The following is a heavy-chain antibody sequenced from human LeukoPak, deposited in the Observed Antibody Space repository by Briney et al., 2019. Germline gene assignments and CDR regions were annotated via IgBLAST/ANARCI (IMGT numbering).Heavy chain of an antibody. CDR1: GFTFSSYA. D-gene: IGHD2-2*01. CDR3: VKDSCSTSCLNFDY. V-gene: IGHV3-23*01. Sequence: GGSLRLSCAVSGFTFSSYAMSWVRQAPGKGLEWVSGIRGSGGGTYYADSVKGRFTISRDNSKNTLYLQMSSLRAEDTAVYYCVKDSCSTSCLNFDYWGQGTLVTVSS. J-gene: IGHJ4*02. CDR2: IRGSGGGT.